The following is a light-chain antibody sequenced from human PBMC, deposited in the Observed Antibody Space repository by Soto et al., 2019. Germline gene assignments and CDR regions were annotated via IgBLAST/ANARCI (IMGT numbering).Light chain of an antibody. J-gene: IGKJ1*01. CDR2: GAS. CDR1: QSVSGAY. Sequence: DIVLTQSPGTLSLSPGAGATLSCRASQSVSGAYFAWYQTKPGPATRLLIHGASNRATGIPARCSGSGSGTDFTLTIGRLEPEDFAVYYCQQYLSTPWTFGQGTKVDIK. CDR3: QQYLSTPWT. V-gene: IGKV3-20*01.